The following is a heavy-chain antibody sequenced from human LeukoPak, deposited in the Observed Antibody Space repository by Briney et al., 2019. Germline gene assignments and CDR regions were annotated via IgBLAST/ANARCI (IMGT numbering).Heavy chain of an antibody. CDR2: INPSGGST. CDR3: ARGIAVAGTPDAFDI. CDR1: GYTFTCYY. V-gene: IGHV1-46*01. D-gene: IGHD6-19*01. Sequence: ASVKVSCKASGYTFTCYYMHWVRQAPGQGLEWMGIINPSGGSTSYAQKFQGRVTMTRDTSTSTVYMELSSLRSEDTAVYYCARGIAVAGTPDAFDIWGQGTMVTVSS. J-gene: IGHJ3*02.